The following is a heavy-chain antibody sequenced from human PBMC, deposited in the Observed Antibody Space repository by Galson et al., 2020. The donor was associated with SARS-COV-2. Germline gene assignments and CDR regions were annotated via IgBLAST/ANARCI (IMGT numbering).Heavy chain of an antibody. CDR1: GFTFSSYS. CDR2: ISSSSSYI. V-gene: IGHV3-21*01. J-gene: IGHJ4*02. CDR3: ARDRITMVRDLFDY. D-gene: IGHD3-10*01. Sequence: GESLKISCAASGFTFSSYSMNWVRQAPGKGLEWVSSISSSSSYIYYADSVKGQFTISRDNAKNSLYLQMNSLRAEDTAVYYCARDRITMVRDLFDYWGQGTLVTVSS.